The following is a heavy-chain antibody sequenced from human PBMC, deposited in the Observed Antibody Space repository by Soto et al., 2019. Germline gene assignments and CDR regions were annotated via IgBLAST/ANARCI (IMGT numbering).Heavy chain of an antibody. D-gene: IGHD6-19*01. CDR2: ISGSGGST. CDR3: AKDAYSSGWYGSYFDY. CDR1: GFTFSSYA. J-gene: IGHJ4*02. Sequence: GGSLRLSCAASGFTFSSYAMSWVRQAPGKGLEWVSAISGSGGSTYYADSVKGRFTISRDNSKNTLYLQMNSLRAEDTAVYYCAKDAYSSGWYGSYFDYWSQGTLVTVSS. V-gene: IGHV3-23*01.